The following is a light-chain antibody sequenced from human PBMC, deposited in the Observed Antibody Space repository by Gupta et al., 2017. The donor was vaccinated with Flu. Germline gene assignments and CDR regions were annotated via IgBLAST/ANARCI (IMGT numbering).Light chain of an antibody. CDR2: GKN. Sequence: SSELTQDPAVSVALGQTVRTTCQGDSLRSYYASWYQQKPGQAPLLVIYGKNNRPSGVPDRFSGSSSGNTASLTITGAQAEDEADYYCDSRDSSGNHLVFGGGTKLTVL. V-gene: IGLV3-19*01. CDR3: DSRDSSGNHLV. J-gene: IGLJ3*02. CDR1: SLRSYY.